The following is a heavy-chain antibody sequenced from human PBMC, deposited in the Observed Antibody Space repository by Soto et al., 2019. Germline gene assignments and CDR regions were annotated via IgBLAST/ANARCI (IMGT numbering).Heavy chain of an antibody. CDR1: GGSISSGGYY. CDR2: IYYSGST. V-gene: IGHV4-31*03. CDR3: ARATIFGAFPPNFDY. D-gene: IGHD3-3*01. J-gene: IGHJ4*02. Sequence: SETLSLTCTVSGGSISSGGYYWSWIRQHPGKGLEWIGYIYYSGSTYYNPSLKSRVTISVDTSKNQFSLKLSSVTAADTAVYYCARATIFGAFPPNFDYWGQGTLVTVSS.